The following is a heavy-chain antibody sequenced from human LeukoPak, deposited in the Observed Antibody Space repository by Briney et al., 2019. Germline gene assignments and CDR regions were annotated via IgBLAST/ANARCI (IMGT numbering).Heavy chain of an antibody. CDR3: AKDLDEYCSSTSCYVPDY. Sequence: PGGSLRLSCAASGFTFSSYAMSWVRQAPGKGLEWVSAISGSGGSTYYADSVKGRFTISRDNSKNTLYLQMNSLRAEDTAVYYCAKDLDEYCSSTSCYVPDYWGQGTLVTVSS. J-gene: IGHJ4*02. V-gene: IGHV3-23*01. CDR1: GFTFSSYA. CDR2: ISGSGGST. D-gene: IGHD2-2*01.